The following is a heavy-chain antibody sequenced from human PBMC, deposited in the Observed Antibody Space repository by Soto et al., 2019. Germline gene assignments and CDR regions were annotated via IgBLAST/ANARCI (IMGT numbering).Heavy chain of an antibody. CDR1: GFTFGDYA. D-gene: IGHD5-18*01. J-gene: IGHJ6*02. CDR2: IRSKAYGGTT. Sequence: GGSLRLSCTASGFTFGDYAMSWVRQAPGKGLEWVGFIRSKAYGGTTEYAASVKGRFTISRDDSKSIAYLQMNSLKTEDTAVYYCTRVGSYGWGFHYYYYGMDVWGQGTTVTVSS. V-gene: IGHV3-49*04. CDR3: TRVGSYGWGFHYYYYGMDV.